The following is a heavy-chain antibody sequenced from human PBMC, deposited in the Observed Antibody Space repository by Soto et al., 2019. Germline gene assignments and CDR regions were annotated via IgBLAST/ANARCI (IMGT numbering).Heavy chain of an antibody. D-gene: IGHD2-15*01. J-gene: IGHJ4*02. CDR1: GFTFSSYA. CDR3: ASEPKAVVVVAATPGGFDS. Sequence: QVQLVESGGGVVQPGRSLRLSCAASGFTFSSYAMHWVRQAPGKGLEWVAVISYDGSNKYYADSVKGRFTISRDNSKNTVYLQMNSLRAEDTAVYYCASEPKAVVVVAATPGGFDSWGQGTLVTVSS. CDR2: ISYDGSNK. V-gene: IGHV3-30-3*01.